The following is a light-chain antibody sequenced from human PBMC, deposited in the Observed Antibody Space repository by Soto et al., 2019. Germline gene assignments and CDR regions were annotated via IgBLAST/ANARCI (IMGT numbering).Light chain of an antibody. Sequence: QSALTQPPSASGSPGQSVAISCTGTSSDVGGYNYVSWYQQHPGKAPKLMIYEVNKRPSGVPDRFSGSKSGNTASLTVSGLQAEDEAEYYCAAWDDSLNGPVFGGGTKLTVL. CDR3: AAWDDSLNGPV. V-gene: IGLV2-8*01. CDR1: SSDVGGYNY. CDR2: EVN. J-gene: IGLJ2*01.